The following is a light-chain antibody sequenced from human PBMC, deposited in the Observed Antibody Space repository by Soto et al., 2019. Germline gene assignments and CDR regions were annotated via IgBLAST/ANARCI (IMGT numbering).Light chain of an antibody. V-gene: IGKV3-20*01. CDR1: QSVSSSY. CDR2: GAS. CDR3: QQYGSSLGVT. Sequence: EIVLTQSPGTLSLSPGERDTLSCRASQSVSSSYLAWYQQKPGQAPRLLIYGASSRATGIPDRFSGSGSGTDFTLTISRLEPEDFAVYYCQQYGSSLGVTFGGGTKVEIK. J-gene: IGKJ4*01.